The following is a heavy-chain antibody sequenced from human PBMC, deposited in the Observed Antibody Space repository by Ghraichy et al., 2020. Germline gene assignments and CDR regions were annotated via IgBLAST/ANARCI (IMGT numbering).Heavy chain of an antibody. J-gene: IGHJ4*02. CDR3: ARAPTGIVGATPYYFDY. D-gene: IGHD1-26*01. CDR1: GYTFTSYD. Sequence: ASVKVSCKASGYTFTSYDINWVRQATGQGLEWMGWMNPNSGNTGYAQKFQGRVTMTRNTSISTAYMELSSLRSEDTAVYYCARAPTGIVGATPYYFDYWGQGTLVTVSS. CDR2: MNPNSGNT. V-gene: IGHV1-8*01.